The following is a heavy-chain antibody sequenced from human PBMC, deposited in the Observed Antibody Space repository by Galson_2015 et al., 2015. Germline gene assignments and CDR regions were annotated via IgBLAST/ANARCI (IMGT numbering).Heavy chain of an antibody. D-gene: IGHD1-1*01. J-gene: IGHJ4*02. Sequence: SLRLSCAASGFTFSSYAMHWVRQAPGKGLEWVAVISYDGSNKYYAGSVKGRFTISRDNSKNTLYLQMNSMRAEDTAVYYSARDHRRSPSRSYDGDNWGQRTLFTVTS. CDR3: ARDHRRSPSRSYDGDN. CDR2: ISYDGSNK. V-gene: IGHV3-30-3*01. CDR1: GFTFSSYA.